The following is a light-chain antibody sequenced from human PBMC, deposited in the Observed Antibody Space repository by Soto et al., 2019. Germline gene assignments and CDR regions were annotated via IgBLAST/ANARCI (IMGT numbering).Light chain of an antibody. V-gene: IGLV1-44*01. CDR1: SSNIGRNP. CDR3: AAWDDSLNGPV. Sequence: QSVLTQLPSASGTPGQRVTISCSGSSSNIGRNPVNWYQQLPGTAPKLLISTNNQRPSGVPDRFSGSKSGTSASLAISGLQSEDEGAYFCAAWDDSLNGPVFGGGTKVTVL. J-gene: IGLJ2*01. CDR2: TNN.